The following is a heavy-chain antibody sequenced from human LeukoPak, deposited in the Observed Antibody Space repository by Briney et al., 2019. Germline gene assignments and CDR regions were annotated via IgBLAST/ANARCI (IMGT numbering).Heavy chain of an antibody. V-gene: IGHV1-18*01. CDR2: ISAYNGNT. J-gene: IGHJ4*02. CDR3: ARDPGYYDILTGYLSTFYFDY. Sequence: ASVKVSFMASGYTFTSYGISWVRQAPGQGLEWMGWISAYNGNTNYAQKLQGRVTMTTDTSTSTAYMELRSLRSDGTAVYYCARDPGYYDILTGYLSTFYFDYWGQGTLVTVSS. D-gene: IGHD3-9*01. CDR1: GYTFTSYG.